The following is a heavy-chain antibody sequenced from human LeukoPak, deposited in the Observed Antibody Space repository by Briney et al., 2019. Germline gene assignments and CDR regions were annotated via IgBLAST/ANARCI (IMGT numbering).Heavy chain of an antibody. V-gene: IGHV3-7*01. CDR2: IKREGCEN. D-gene: IGHD6-13*01. J-gene: IGHJ3*02. CDR3: VREASGGTKGVSGTFDI. CDR1: GFTLRTYW. Sequence: GGSLRLSCAASGFTLRTYWMRWVRQAPGKGLAWVASIKREGCENYHVDSVKGPFPLSRENAKNSLYLQINSLHAEDTAGYLFVREASGGTKGVSGTFDIWGQGTLVPVSS.